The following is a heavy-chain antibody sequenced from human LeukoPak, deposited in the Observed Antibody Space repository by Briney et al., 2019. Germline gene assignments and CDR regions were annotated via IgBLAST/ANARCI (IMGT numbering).Heavy chain of an antibody. CDR1: GFTFSSYE. Sequence: GGSLRLSCAASGFTFSSYEMNWVRQAPGKGLEWVPYISSSGSTIYYADSVKGRFTISRDNAKNSLYLQMNSLRAEDTAVYYCAREGPDYGDYYYWGQGTLVTVSS. CDR2: ISSSGSTI. J-gene: IGHJ4*02. D-gene: IGHD4-17*01. CDR3: AREGPDYGDYYY. V-gene: IGHV3-48*03.